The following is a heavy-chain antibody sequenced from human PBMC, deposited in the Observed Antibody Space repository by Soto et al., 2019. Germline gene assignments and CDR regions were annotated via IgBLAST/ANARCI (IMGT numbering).Heavy chain of an antibody. CDR1: GYTFTSYG. Sequence: QVQLVQSGVEVKKPGASVKVSCKASGYTFTSYGISWVRQAPGQGLEWMGWTNPYNGNTNYAQKLQGRVTMTTDTSTSTAYMELRSLRSVDTAVYYCTRDPVGGNWFDPWGQGTLVTVSS. V-gene: IGHV1-18*01. CDR2: TNPYNGNT. J-gene: IGHJ5*02. CDR3: TRDPVGGNWFDP. D-gene: IGHD1-26*01.